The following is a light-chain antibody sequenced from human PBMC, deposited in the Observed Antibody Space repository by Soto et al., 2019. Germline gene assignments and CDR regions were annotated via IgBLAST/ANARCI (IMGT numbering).Light chain of an antibody. V-gene: IGKV3-15*01. CDR1: QSVSSN. CDR3: QQYNKWPPWT. Sequence: EIVMTQSPATLSVSPGERATLSCRASQSVSSNLAWYQQKPGQAPRLLIYGASIRATGIPARFSGSGSGTEVTLTISSLQSEDFAVYYCQQYNKWPPWTFGEGTKVEIK. J-gene: IGKJ1*01. CDR2: GAS.